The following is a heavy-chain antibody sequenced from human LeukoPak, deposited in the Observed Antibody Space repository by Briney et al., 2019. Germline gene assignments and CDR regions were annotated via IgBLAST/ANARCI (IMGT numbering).Heavy chain of an antibody. D-gene: IGHD6-13*01. CDR2: INPNSGGT. Sequence: GASVKVSCKASGYTFTGYYMHWVRQAPGQGHEWMGWINPNSGGTNYAQKFQGRVTMTRDTSISTAYMELSRLRSDDTAVYYCAREKAAADDAFDIWGQGTMVTVSS. CDR1: GYTFTGYY. J-gene: IGHJ3*02. V-gene: IGHV1-2*02. CDR3: AREKAAADDAFDI.